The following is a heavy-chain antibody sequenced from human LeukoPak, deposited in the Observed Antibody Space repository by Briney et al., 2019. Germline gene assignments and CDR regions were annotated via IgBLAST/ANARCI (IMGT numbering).Heavy chain of an antibody. D-gene: IGHD3-22*01. CDR2: IRQDESEK. J-gene: IGHJ3*02. CDR3: ARAAATHYDSSGYYPDAFDI. V-gene: IGHV3-7*01. CDR1: GFTFSSYW. Sequence: GSLRLSCAASGFTFSSYWMSWVRQAPGKGLEWVANIRQDESEKYYVDSVKGRFTISRDNAKNSLYLQMNSLRAEDTAVYYCARAAATHYDSSGYYPDAFDIWGQGTMVTVSS.